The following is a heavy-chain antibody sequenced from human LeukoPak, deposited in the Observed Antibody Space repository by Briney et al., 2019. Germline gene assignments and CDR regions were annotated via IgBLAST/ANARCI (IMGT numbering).Heavy chain of an antibody. D-gene: IGHD2-2*01. CDR1: GYTLTELS. CDR2: FEPEDGET. CDR3: TTDLSYYCTTNSCYRDY. V-gene: IGHV1-24*01. J-gene: IGHJ4*02. Sequence: ASVKVSCKVSGYTLTELSIHWVRQAPGQGLEWMGGFEPEDGETIYAQKFQDRLTMTEDSSTDTAYMELSSLRSEDTAVYYCTTDLSYYCTTNSCYRDYWGQGTLITVSS.